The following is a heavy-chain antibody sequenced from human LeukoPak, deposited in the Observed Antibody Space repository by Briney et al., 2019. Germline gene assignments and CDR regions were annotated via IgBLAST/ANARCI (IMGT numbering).Heavy chain of an antibody. Sequence: PSETLSLTCSVSGGSTSSYYWAWIWQPPGKGLEWIGHIHYSGSTNYNPSLKSRVTISADTSKNQFSLKLTSVTAADTAVYYCARFIGSSWLAFDIWGQGTMVTVSS. CDR1: GGSTSSYY. CDR2: IHYSGST. J-gene: IGHJ3*02. CDR3: ARFIGSSWLAFDI. D-gene: IGHD6-13*01. V-gene: IGHV4-59*01.